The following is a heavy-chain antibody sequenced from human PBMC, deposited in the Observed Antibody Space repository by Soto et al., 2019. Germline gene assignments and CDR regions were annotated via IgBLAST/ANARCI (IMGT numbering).Heavy chain of an antibody. D-gene: IGHD3-9*01. J-gene: IGHJ4*02. CDR1: GFTFSSYA. CDR3: AKLGFALRYFDWSKEPFDY. Sequence: GGSLRLSCAASGFTFSSYAMSWVRQAPGKGLEWVSAISGSGGSTYYADSVKGRFTISRDNSKNTLYLQMNSLRAEDTAVYYCAKLGFALRYFDWSKEPFDYWGQGTLVTVSS. V-gene: IGHV3-23*01. CDR2: ISGSGGST.